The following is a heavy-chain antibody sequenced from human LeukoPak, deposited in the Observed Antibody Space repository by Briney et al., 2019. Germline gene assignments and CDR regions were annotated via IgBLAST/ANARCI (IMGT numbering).Heavy chain of an antibody. V-gene: IGHV5-10-1*01. D-gene: IGHD3-22*01. J-gene: IGHJ4*02. CDR1: GYSFTSYW. Sequence: GESLRISCKGSGYSFTSYWISWVRQMPGKGLECMGSIDPSDSYTNCSPSFQGHVTISTDKSISTAYLQWSSLRASDTAMYYCARNRYYYDFSGYYVDYWGQGTLVTVSS. CDR2: IDPSDSYT. CDR3: ARNRYYYDFSGYYVDY.